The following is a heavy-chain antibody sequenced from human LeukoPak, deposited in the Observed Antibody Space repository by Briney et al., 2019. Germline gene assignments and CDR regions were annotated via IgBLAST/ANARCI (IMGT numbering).Heavy chain of an antibody. V-gene: IGHV1-18*01. CDR2: ISTYNGNT. CDR1: GYTFFTYG. CDR3: ARQYGDNSGSLDH. Sequence: ASVEVSCKASGYTFFTYGVTWVRQALGQGLEWMGWISTYNGNTIAQKFQGRVTLTTDTSTSTAYMDLRSLKSDDTAVYYCARQYGDNSGSLDHWGQGTLVTVSS. J-gene: IGHJ4*02. D-gene: IGHD4-23*01.